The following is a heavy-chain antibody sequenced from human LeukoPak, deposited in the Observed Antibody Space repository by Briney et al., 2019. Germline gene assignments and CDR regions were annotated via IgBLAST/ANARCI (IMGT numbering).Heavy chain of an antibody. CDR1: GFTFDDYA. D-gene: IGHD6-19*01. V-gene: IGHV3-9*03. Sequence: GRSLRLSCAASGFTFDDYAMHWVRQAPGKGLGWVSGISWNSGSIGYADSVKGRFTISRDNAKNSLYLQMNSLRAEDMALYYCAKDKYSSGLESDWYFDLWGRGTLVTVSS. CDR3: AKDKYSSGLESDWYFDL. CDR2: ISWNSGSI. J-gene: IGHJ2*01.